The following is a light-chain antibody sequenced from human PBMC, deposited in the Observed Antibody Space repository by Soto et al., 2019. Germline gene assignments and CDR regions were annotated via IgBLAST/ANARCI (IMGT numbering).Light chain of an antibody. CDR2: DVS. CDR1: SSDVGGYNY. CDR3: SSYTSSSTLYV. Sequence: LTQPASVSGSPGQSITISCTGTSSDVGGYNYVSWYQQHPGKAPKLMIYDVSNRPSGVSNRFSGSKSGNTASLTISGLQAEDEADYYCSSYTSSSTLYVFGPGSKVTVL. J-gene: IGLJ1*01. V-gene: IGLV2-14*01.